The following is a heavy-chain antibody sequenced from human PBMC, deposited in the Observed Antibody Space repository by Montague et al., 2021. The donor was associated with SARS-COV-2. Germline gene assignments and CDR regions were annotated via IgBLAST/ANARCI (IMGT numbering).Heavy chain of an antibody. CDR3: ARATYFDLASIYYYVMDV. CDR1: GGSVANCY. CDR2: MNNNEST. J-gene: IGHJ6*02. Sequence: SETLSLTCTVSGGSVANCYCSWIRHRQAKGLEGVCCMNNNESTGYSPSLNSRVTMSIDTSKNQFDLRLNSLTAADTAVYFCARATYFDLASIYYYVMDVWGQGTMVTVSS. V-gene: IGHV4-4*08. D-gene: IGHD3-9*01.